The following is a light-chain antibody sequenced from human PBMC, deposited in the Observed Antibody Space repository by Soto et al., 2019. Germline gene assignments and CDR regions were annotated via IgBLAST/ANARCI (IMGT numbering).Light chain of an antibody. CDR3: TVWDDSLRGRL. V-gene: IGLV1-47*01. J-gene: IGLJ2*01. CDR2: RNN. CDR1: SSSIESNY. Sequence: QSVLTQPPSASGTPGQRGTISWSGTSSSIESNYVYWYQQLPGTAPRLLIYRNNQRPSGVPDRFSGSKSGTSASLAINARRSGEEADYYCTVWDDSLRGRLFGGGTKVTFL.